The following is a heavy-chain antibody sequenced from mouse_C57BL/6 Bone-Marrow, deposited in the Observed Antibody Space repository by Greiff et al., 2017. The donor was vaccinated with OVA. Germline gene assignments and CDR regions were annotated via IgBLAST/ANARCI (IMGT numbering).Heavy chain of an antibody. Sequence: VQLQQSGPELVKPGASVKIPCKASGYTFTDYNMDWVKQSPGKSLEWIGDINPNNGGTIYNQKFKGKATLTVDKSSSTAYMELRSLTTEDTAVYYCARAKNDDYPYAMDYWGQGTSVTVSS. CDR1: GYTFTDYN. D-gene: IGHD2-3*01. J-gene: IGHJ4*01. CDR2: INPNNGGT. CDR3: ARAKNDDYPYAMDY. V-gene: IGHV1-18*01.